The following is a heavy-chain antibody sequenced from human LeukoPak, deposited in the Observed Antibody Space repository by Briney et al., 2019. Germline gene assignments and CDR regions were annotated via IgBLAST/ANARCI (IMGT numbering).Heavy chain of an antibody. CDR3: ARALIGYSSSWGIDY. J-gene: IGHJ4*02. D-gene: IGHD6-13*01. Sequence: ASVKVSCKAAGYTFTGYYMHWVRQAPGRGLEWMGWINPNSGGTNYAQKFQGRVTMTRDTSISTAYMELSRLRSDDTAVYYCARALIGYSSSWGIDYWGQGTLVTVSS. V-gene: IGHV1-2*02. CDR1: GYTFTGYY. CDR2: INPNSGGT.